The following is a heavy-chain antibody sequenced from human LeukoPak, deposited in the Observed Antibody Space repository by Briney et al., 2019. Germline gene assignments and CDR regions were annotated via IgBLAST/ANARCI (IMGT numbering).Heavy chain of an antibody. Sequence: ASLRVSCTASGDTFTGYYMHSVRQAPGQRLEWMGWIYPNSGDTNYAQKFQGRVTMTRDTAISTAYMQLSRLGSDDTAVYYCARDGDLLPFDYWGQGTLVTVSS. CDR1: GDTFTGYY. J-gene: IGHJ4*02. D-gene: IGHD7-27*01. CDR3: ARDGDLLPFDY. V-gene: IGHV1-2*02. CDR2: IYPNSGDT.